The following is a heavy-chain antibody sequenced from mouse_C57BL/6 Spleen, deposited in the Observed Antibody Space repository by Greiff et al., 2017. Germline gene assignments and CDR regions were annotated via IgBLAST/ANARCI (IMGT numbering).Heavy chain of an antibody. CDR2: ISSGSSTI. V-gene: IGHV5-17*01. CDR1: GFTFSDYG. Sequence: EVQGVESGGGLVKPGGSLKLSCAASGFTFSDYGMHWVRQAPEKGLEWVAYISSGSSTIYYADTVKGRFTISRDNAKNTLFLHMTSLRSEDTAMYYCARRNWDGYAMDYWGQGTSVTVSS. CDR3: ARRNWDGYAMDY. D-gene: IGHD4-1*01. J-gene: IGHJ4*01.